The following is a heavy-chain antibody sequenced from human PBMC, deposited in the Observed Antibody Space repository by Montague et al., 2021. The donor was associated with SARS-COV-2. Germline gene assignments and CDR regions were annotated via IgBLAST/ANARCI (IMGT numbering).Heavy chain of an antibody. J-gene: IGHJ3*02. CDR3: ARGFDI. CDR1: GGSISSYD. Sequence: SETLSLTCTVYGGSISSYDWRWIRQPPGKGLEWIGYIYFSGSTNYKPSLKSRVTISVDTSKNQFSLKLSSVTAADTAVYYCARGFDIWGQGTMVTVSS. V-gene: IGHV4-59*01. CDR2: IYFSGST.